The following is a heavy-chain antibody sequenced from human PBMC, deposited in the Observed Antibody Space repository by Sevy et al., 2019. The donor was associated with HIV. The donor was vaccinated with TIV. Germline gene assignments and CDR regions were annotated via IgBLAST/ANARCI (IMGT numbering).Heavy chain of an antibody. V-gene: IGHV3-48*04. D-gene: IGHD3-22*01. Sequence: GGSLRLSCAASGFTFSVYSMNWVRQAPGKGLEWLSYIGSSGSTVAYADSVKGRFTISRDNAWRSLFLQMNSLRPEDTAVYYCASDVYYSDGSGYDFEHWGHGTLATVSS. CDR3: ASDVYYSDGSGYDFEH. J-gene: IGHJ4*01. CDR1: GFTFSVYS. CDR2: IGSSGSTV.